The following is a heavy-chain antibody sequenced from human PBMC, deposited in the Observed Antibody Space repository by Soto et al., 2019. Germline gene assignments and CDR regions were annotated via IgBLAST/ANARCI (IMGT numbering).Heavy chain of an antibody. CDR1: GFSVSYNY. V-gene: IGHV3-66*01. Sequence: EVQVVESGGGLVQPGGYLRLSCAASGFSVSYNYMSWVRQAPGKGLEWVSFIYSGGSTYYADSVKGRFTISRDSSKNTLYLQMNSLRAEDTAVYYCARDSSSNWGRERYGVQGTLVTVSS. CDR3: ARDSSSNWGRERY. D-gene: IGHD3-16*01. CDR2: IYSGGST. J-gene: IGHJ4*02.